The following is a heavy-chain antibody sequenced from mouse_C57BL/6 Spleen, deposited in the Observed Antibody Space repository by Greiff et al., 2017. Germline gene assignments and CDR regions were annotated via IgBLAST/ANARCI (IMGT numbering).Heavy chain of an antibody. D-gene: IGHD1-1*01. J-gene: IGHJ4*01. Sequence: QVQLQQPGAELVKPGASVKVSCKASGYTFTSYWKHWVKQRPGQGLEWIGRIHPSDSDTNYNQKFKGKATLTVDKSSSTAYMQLSSLTSEDSAVYYCAIPITTVVATPEMDYWGQGTSVTVSS. V-gene: IGHV1-74*01. CDR3: AIPITTVVATPEMDY. CDR1: GYTFTSYW. CDR2: IHPSDSDT.